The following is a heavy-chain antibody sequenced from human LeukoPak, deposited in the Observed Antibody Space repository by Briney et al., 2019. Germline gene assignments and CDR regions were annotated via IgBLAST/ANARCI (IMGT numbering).Heavy chain of an antibody. CDR3: ARATNKPAYGYYDSSGYYPYYFDY. CDR1: GYTFTSYG. D-gene: IGHD3-22*01. J-gene: IGHJ4*02. CDR2: INPNSGGT. Sequence: ASVKVSCKASGYTFTSYGISWVRQAPGQGLEWMGLINPNSGGTNYAQKFQGWVTMTRDTSISTAYMELSRLRSDDTAVYYCARATNKPAYGYYDSSGYYPYYFDYWGQGTLVTASS. V-gene: IGHV1-2*04.